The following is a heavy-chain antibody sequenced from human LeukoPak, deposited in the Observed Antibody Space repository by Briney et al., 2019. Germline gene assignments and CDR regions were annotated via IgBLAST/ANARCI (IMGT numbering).Heavy chain of an antibody. CDR2: ISGSGGST. Sequence: GGSLRLSCAASGFMSWVRQAPGKALEGVSAISGSGGSTYYADSVKGRFTISRDNSKNSLYLQMNGLRAEDTAVYYCAKGYSGSYSYYFDYWGQGTLVTVSS. V-gene: IGHV3-23*01. D-gene: IGHD1-26*01. CDR3: AKGYSGSYSYYFDY. CDR1: GF. J-gene: IGHJ4*02.